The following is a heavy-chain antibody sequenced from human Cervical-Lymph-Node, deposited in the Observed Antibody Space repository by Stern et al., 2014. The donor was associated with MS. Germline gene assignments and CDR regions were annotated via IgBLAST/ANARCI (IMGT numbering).Heavy chain of an antibody. Sequence: QVQLVQSGGEVKKPGASVKVSCKAFGYTFSTYGIYWVRQAPGQGLEWMGWINVYNGNIKIAQKFQGRVSLTTEISTSTAYMELRSLRSDDTAVYYCTRYTYGFDFWGQGTLVTVSS. D-gene: IGHD2-8*01. CDR3: TRYTYGFDF. CDR1: GYTFSTYG. J-gene: IGHJ5*01. CDR2: INVYNGNI. V-gene: IGHV1-18*01.